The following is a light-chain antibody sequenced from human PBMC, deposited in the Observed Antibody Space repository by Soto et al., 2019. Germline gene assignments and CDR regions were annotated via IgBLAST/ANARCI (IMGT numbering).Light chain of an antibody. CDR3: QQANSFPIP. CDR1: EDILGW. CDR2: ASS. Sequence: DIQMTQSPSSVSASVGDRVTITCRASEDILGWLAWYQQKPGEAPRLLIYASSNLQSGVPSRFSGSGSGTEFTLTITGLQPEDFGTYYCQQANSFPIPFGPGTRLEIK. V-gene: IGKV1-12*01. J-gene: IGKJ3*01.